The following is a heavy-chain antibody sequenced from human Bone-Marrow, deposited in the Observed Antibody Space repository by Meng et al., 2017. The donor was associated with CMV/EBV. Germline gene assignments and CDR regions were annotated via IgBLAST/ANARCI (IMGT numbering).Heavy chain of an antibody. CDR2: ISYDGSNK. V-gene: IGHV3-30-3*01. CDR3: ARSGNSEYNYYGMDV. Sequence: GESLKISCAASGFTFSSYAMHWVRQAPGKGLEWVAVISYDGSNKYYADSVKGRFTISRDNSKNTLYLQMNSLRAEDTAVYYCARSGNSEYNYYGMDVWGQGNTVNV. CDR1: GFTFSSYA. D-gene: IGHD4-23*01. J-gene: IGHJ6*02.